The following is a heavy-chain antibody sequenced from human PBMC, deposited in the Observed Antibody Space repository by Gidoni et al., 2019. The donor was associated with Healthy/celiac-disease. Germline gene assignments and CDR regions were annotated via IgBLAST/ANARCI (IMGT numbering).Heavy chain of an antibody. CDR3: AKDPEKESRDYYYYMDV. V-gene: IGHV3-30*18. CDR2: ISYDGSNK. Sequence: QVQLVESGGGVVQPGRSLRLSCAASGFTFSSYGMHWVRQAPGKGLEWVAVISYDGSNKYYADSVKGRFTISRDNSKNTLYLQMNSLRAEDTAVYYCAKDPEKESRDYYYYMDVWGKGTTVTVSS. CDR1: GFTFSSYG. J-gene: IGHJ6*03. D-gene: IGHD2-2*01.